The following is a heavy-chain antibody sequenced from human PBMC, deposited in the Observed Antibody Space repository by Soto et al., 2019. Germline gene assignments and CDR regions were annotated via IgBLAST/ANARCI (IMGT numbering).Heavy chain of an antibody. CDR1: GFTFSSYS. J-gene: IGHJ6*02. D-gene: IGHD4-17*01. CDR3: ARGDYPYYYYCMDV. CDR2: ISSSSSTI. Sequence: EVQLVESGGGLVQPGGSLRLSCAASGFTFSSYSMNWVRQAPGKGLEWVSYISSSSSTIYYADSVKGRFTISRDNAKNSLYLQMNSLRAEDTAVYYCARGDYPYYYYCMDVWGQGTTVTVSS. V-gene: IGHV3-48*01.